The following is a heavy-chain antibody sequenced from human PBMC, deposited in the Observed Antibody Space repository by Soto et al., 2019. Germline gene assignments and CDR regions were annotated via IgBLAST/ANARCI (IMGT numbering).Heavy chain of an antibody. D-gene: IGHD6-13*01. CDR1: GYRFSSYW. V-gene: IGHV5-51*01. J-gene: IGHJ4*02. CDR3: ARILYSSSWYFDY. CDR2: IYPSDSDT. Sequence: PGESLKISCKGSGYRFSSYWIGWARQMPGKGLEWMGIIYPSDSDTRYSPSFQGQVTISGDKSISTAYLQWSSLKASDTAIYYCARILYSSSWYFDYWGQGTQVTVSS.